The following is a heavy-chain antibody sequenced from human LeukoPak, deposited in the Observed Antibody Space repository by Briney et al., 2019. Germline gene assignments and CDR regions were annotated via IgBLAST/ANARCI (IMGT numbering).Heavy chain of an antibody. V-gene: IGHV1-69*05. J-gene: IGHJ1*01. D-gene: IGHD4-23*01. CDR2: IIPPLGTA. Sequence: ASVKVSCKASGGIFYRYAITWVRQAPGQGLEGMGGIIPPLGTANYAQKFQGRVTITTDESTNTAYMEVTSLRSEDAAVYYCATYGSNVAEYFQYWGQGTLVAVSS. CDR3: ATYGSNVAEYFQY. CDR1: GGIFYRYA.